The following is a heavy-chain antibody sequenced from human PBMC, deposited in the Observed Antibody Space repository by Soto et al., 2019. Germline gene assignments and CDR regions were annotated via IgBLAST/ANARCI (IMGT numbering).Heavy chain of an antibody. CDR2: ISAYNGNT. Sequence: GASVKVSCKASGYTFTSYGISWVRQAPGQGLEWMGWISAYNGNTNYAQKLQGRVTMTTDTSTSTAYMELRSLRSDDTAVYYCARESRYYYDSSGIDYWGQGTLVTVSS. D-gene: IGHD3-22*01. J-gene: IGHJ4*02. CDR1: GYTFTSYG. CDR3: ARESRYYYDSSGIDY. V-gene: IGHV1-18*01.